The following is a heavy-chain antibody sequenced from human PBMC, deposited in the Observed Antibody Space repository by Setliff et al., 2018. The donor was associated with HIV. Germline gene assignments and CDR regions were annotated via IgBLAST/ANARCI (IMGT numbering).Heavy chain of an antibody. CDR2: ISNSGGNT. CDR1: GFTFKVYA. CDR3: ASARIPTGGTSTSLDY. J-gene: IGHJ4*02. D-gene: IGHD1-1*01. V-gene: IGHV3-23*01. Sequence: GSLRLSCKASGFTFKVYAMSWLRQAPGKGLEWVSAISNSGGNTYYADSVKGRFTISRDNSENTLYLQMNTLRPEDTAVYYCASARIPTGGTSTSLDYWGQGALVTVSS.